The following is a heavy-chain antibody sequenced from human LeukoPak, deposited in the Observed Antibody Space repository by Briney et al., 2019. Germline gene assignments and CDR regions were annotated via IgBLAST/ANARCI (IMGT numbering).Heavy chain of an antibody. J-gene: IGHJ4*02. D-gene: IGHD3-22*01. V-gene: IGHV3-33*01. CDR1: GFTFSSYG. CDR2: IWYDGSNK. CDR3: ARDPAYYYDSSGYPDY. Sequence: PGGSLRLSCAASGFTFSSYGMHRVRQAPGKGLEWVAVIWYDGSNKYYADSVKGRFTISRDNSKNTLYLQMNSLRAEDTAVYYCARDPAYYYDSSGYPDYWGQGTLVTVSS.